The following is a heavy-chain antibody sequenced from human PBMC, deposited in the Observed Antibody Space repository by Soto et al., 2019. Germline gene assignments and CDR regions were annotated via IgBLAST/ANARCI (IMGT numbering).Heavy chain of an antibody. Sequence: QVQLVQSGAEEKKPGASVKVSCKASGYTFTSYAMHWVRQAPGQRLEWMGWINAGNGNTKYSQKFQGRVTITRETSACTAYMGLRSLRSEDTAVYYCARSIVVATALDYWGQGPLVPVSS. CDR1: GYTFTSYA. J-gene: IGHJ4*02. D-gene: IGHD2-21*02. CDR2: INAGNGNT. V-gene: IGHV1-3*05. CDR3: ARSIVVATALDY.